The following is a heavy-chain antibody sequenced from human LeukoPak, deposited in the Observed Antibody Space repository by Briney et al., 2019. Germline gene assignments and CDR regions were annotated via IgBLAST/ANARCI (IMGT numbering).Heavy chain of an antibody. D-gene: IGHD1-26*01. CDR3: ARSGRYSAFDF. Sequence: GRSLRLSCAASGFTFSDHYMDWVRQAPGEGLEWVARSRSKGRSYSTEYAASVKGRFTISRDESKNTLLLQMNSLKTEDTAVYYCARSGRYSAFDFWGQGTMVTVSS. CDR1: GFTFSDHY. CDR2: SRSKGRSYST. V-gene: IGHV3-72*01. J-gene: IGHJ3*01.